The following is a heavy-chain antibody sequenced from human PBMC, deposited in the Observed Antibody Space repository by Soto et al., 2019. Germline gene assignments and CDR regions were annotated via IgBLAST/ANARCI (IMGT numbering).Heavy chain of an antibody. V-gene: IGHV4-30-4*01. CDR1: GGSISSGDFY. D-gene: IGHD1-7*01. J-gene: IGHJ6*02. Sequence: QVQLQESGPGLVKPSQTLSLTCTVSGGSISSGDFYWSWIRQPPGKGLEWIGYIYYSGSTYYNPSLKSRVTISVDTSKNQFSLKLSSVTAADTAVYYCAREVGTGTPLYGMDVWGQGTTVTVSS. CDR2: IYYSGST. CDR3: AREVGTGTPLYGMDV.